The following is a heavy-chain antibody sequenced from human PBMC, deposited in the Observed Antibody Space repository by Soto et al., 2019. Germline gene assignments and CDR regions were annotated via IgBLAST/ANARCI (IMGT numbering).Heavy chain of an antibody. Sequence: PSETLSLTCAVYGGSFSGYYWSWIRQPPGKGLEWIGEINHSGSTNYNPSLKSRVTISVDTSKNQFSLKLSSVTAADTAVYYCARGGHYILRFLELSPSGYYYYYGMDVWGQGTTVTVSS. CDR1: GGSFSGYY. D-gene: IGHD3-3*01. V-gene: IGHV4-34*01. J-gene: IGHJ6*02. CDR2: INHSGST. CDR3: ARGGHYILRFLELSPSGYYYYYGMDV.